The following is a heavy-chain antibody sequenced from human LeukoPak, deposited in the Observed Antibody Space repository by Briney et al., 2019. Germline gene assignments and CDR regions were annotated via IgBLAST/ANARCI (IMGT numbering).Heavy chain of an antibody. J-gene: IGHJ4*02. CDR1: GYSFASYW. CDR3: ATLQDVLFY. V-gene: IGHV5-51*01. Sequence: GESLKISCXGSGYSFASYWIGWVRQMPGKGLEWMGVIYPGDSDTRYSPSFQGQVTISADESISTAYQQWSSLKASDTAIYYCATLQDVLFYWGQGTLVTVSS. CDR2: IYPGDSDT. D-gene: IGHD2-15*01.